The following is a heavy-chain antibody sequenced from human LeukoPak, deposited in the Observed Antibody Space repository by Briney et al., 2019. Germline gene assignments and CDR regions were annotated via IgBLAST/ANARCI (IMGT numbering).Heavy chain of an antibody. Sequence: GESLKISCKGSGYSFTSYWIGWVRQMPGKGLEWMGIIYPGDSDTRYSPSFQGQVTVSVDKSMSTAYLQWSSLKASDTAMYYCTRHAGRWLAPDHWGQGTLVTVSS. J-gene: IGHJ4*02. CDR3: TRHAGRWLAPDH. CDR2: IYPGDSDT. CDR1: GYSFTSYW. V-gene: IGHV5-51*01. D-gene: IGHD5-24*01.